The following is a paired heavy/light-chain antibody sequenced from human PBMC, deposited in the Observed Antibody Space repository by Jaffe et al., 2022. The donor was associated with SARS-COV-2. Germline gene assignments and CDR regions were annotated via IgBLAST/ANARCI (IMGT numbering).Heavy chain of an antibody. CDR3: ARIGYVKTFGYSGSWPTYFDS. J-gene: IGHJ4*02. D-gene: IGHD6-13*01. V-gene: IGHV4-34*01. Sequence: QVQPQQWGAGVLKPSETLSLTCAVSSGSFSNYYWSWIRQPPGKGLEWIGEINHSGNTNYNPSLKSRVIISADTSKKQFSLNLNSVTAADTAVYYCARIGYVKTFGYSGSWPTYFDSWGQGTLVTVSS. CDR2: INHSGNT. CDR1: SGSFSNYY.
Light chain of an antibody. Sequence: DIQMTQSPSSLSASVGDRVTITCRASQSISTYLNWYQQKPGRAPKLLIYAASSLQSGVPSRFSGSGSGTDFTLTISSLQPEDFATYYCQQSYRTPATFGQGTKVEIK. CDR2: AAS. J-gene: IGKJ1*01. CDR1: QSISTY. CDR3: QQSYRTPAT. V-gene: IGKV1-39*01.